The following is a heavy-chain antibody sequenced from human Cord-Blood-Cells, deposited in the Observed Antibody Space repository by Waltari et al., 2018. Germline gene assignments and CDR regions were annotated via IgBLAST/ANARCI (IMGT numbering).Heavy chain of an antibody. CDR2: IWYDGNNK. CDR3: ARDRSSSYYFDY. Sequence: QVQLVESGGGVVQPGRSLSLSCAASGFTFSTYGLHWVRQAPGKGLEWGAVIWYDGNNKDYSDSGKGRFPISRDNSKNTLYLQMNSLRAEDTAVYYCARDRSSSYYFDYWGQGTLVTVSS. D-gene: IGHD6-6*01. J-gene: IGHJ4*02. V-gene: IGHV3-33*01. CDR1: GFTFSTYG.